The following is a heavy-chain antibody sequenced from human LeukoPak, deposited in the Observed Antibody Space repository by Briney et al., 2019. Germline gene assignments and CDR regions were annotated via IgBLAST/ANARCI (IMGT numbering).Heavy chain of an antibody. CDR3: ARDYGDYYYYGMDV. CDR2: INPNSGGT. J-gene: IGHJ6*02. D-gene: IGHD4-17*01. Sequence: ASVKVSCKASGYTFTGYYMHWVRQAPGQGLEWMGWINPNSGGTNYAQKFQGWVTMTRDTSISTAYMELSRLRSDDTAVYYCARDYGDYYYYGMDVWGQGTRSPSP. CDR1: GYTFTGYY. V-gene: IGHV1-2*04.